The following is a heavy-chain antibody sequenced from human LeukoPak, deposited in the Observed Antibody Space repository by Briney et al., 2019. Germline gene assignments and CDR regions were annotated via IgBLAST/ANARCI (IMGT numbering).Heavy chain of an antibody. CDR1: RFTFNTYW. CDR3: ARARYCSSPNCYVDH. CDR2: IKQDGSEK. J-gene: IGHJ4*02. D-gene: IGHD2-2*01. V-gene: IGHV3-7*01. Sequence: PGGSLRLSCAASRFTFNTYWMSWVRQAPGKGLEWLANIKQDGSEKYYVDSVEGRFTISRDNAKNSLYLQMNSLRAEDTAVYYCARARYCSSPNCYVDHWGQGTLVTVSS.